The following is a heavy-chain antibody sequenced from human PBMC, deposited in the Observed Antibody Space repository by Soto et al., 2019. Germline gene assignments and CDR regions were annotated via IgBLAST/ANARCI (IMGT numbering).Heavy chain of an antibody. J-gene: IGHJ4*02. CDR2: ISTRGSYI. V-gene: IGHV3-21*01. CDR1: GFTFSSYN. Sequence: GGSLRLSCAASGFTFSSYNMNWVRQAPGRGLEWVSSISTRGSYINYAESVSGRFTISRDNAKNSLYLLMNSLRAEDTAVYYCTREGDGSGFFSDFWGQGALVTVSS. D-gene: IGHD3-22*01. CDR3: TREGDGSGFFSDF.